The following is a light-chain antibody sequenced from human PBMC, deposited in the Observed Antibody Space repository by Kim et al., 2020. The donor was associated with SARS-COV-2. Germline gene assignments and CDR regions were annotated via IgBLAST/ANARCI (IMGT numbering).Light chain of an antibody. J-gene: IGLJ2*01. V-gene: IGLV3-19*01. CDR1: RLRSYY. CDR3: NSRDNNDNVL. Sequence: SSALTQDPAVSVALGQTVRITCQGDRLRSYYTTWFQQKPGQAPIVVVYGKNNRPSGIPARFSCSSSGNTASLTITGTQAGDEADYYCNSRDNNDNVLFGGGTQMTVL. CDR2: GKN.